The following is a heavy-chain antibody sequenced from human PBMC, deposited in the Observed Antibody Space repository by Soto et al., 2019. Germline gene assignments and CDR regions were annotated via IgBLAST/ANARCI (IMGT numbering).Heavy chain of an antibody. D-gene: IGHD3-3*01. CDR3: AKDGSGHPYYSDK. CDR1: GSPITSTSW. CDR2: VYHSGTT. Sequence: PSEALSLTFVPSGSPITSTSWSGWVRQPPWKGLEWVGEVYHSGTTNYNPSLKSRVTLSVDKSKNQFSLKVTSVTAADTAVYYCAKDGSGHPYYSDKWGRGTLVTVSS. V-gene: IGHV4-4*02. J-gene: IGHJ4*02.